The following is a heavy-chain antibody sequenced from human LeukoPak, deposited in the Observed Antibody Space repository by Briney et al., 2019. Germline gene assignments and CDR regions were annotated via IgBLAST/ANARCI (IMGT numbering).Heavy chain of an antibody. V-gene: IGHV3-23*01. Sequence: GGSLRLSCAASGFTFSSYAMSWVRQAPGKGPEWVSAISGSGGSTYYADSVKGRFTISRDNSKNTLYLQMNSLRAEDTAVYYCGVSIAAAGTDYWGQGTLVTVSS. J-gene: IGHJ4*02. CDR2: ISGSGGST. CDR3: GVSIAAAGTDY. D-gene: IGHD6-13*01. CDR1: GFTFSSYA.